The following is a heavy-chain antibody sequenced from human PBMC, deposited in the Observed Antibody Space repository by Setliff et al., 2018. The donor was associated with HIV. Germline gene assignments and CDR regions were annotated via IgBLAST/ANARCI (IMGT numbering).Heavy chain of an antibody. J-gene: IGHJ6*03. CDR3: ARVSCSSWYSIPQNYYYSMDV. V-gene: IGHV4-34*01. D-gene: IGHD6-13*01. Sequence: PSETLSLTCAVYGGSFSGYYWNWIRQPPGKGLEWIGEINHSESTYYNPSLKSRVTISVDTSKNQFSLKLSTVTAADTAVYYCARVSCSSWYSIPQNYYYSMDVWGNGTTVTVSS. CDR2: INHSEST. CDR1: GGSFSGYY.